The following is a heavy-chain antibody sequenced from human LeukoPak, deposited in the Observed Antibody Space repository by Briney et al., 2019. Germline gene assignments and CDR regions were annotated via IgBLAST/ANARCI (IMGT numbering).Heavy chain of an antibody. J-gene: IGHJ4*02. V-gene: IGHV4-31*03. CDR3: ARDSSGGDLIFDY. CDR2: IYDSGST. Sequence: SQTLSLTCTDSGGSISSGGYYWSWIRQHPGKGLEWIGYIYDSGSTYYNPSLKSRVTISVDTSKNHFSLKLSSVTAADTAVYYCARDSSGGDLIFDYWGQGTLVTVSS. CDR1: GGSISSGGYY. D-gene: IGHD2-21*02.